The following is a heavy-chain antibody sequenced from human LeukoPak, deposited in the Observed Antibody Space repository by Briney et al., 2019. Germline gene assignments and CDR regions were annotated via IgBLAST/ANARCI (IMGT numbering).Heavy chain of an antibody. Sequence: PSETLSLTCSVSGGSISSSNYYWGWIRQPPEKGLEWIGSIYYSGSIQYNPSLKSRVTISVDTSKNHFTLKLSSVTAADTAVYYCARHSSAGYYYTPLVYWGQGTLVTVSS. CDR1: GGSISSSNYY. J-gene: IGHJ4*02. CDR3: ARHSSAGYYYTPLVY. D-gene: IGHD2/OR15-2a*01. CDR2: IYYSGSI. V-gene: IGHV4-39*01.